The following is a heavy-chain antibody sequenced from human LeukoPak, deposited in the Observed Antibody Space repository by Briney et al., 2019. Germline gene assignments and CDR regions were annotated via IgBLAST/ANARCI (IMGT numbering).Heavy chain of an antibody. D-gene: IGHD4-11*01. V-gene: IGHV3-74*01. Sequence: GGSLRLSCAASGFAFSSYWMHWVRQAPGKGLVWVSRINSGGSSKTYADSVQGRFTISRDNAKDTLYLQMNSLRADDTAVYYCARSVYSYYANWFDPWAQGAVVSVSS. J-gene: IGHJ5*02. CDR1: GFAFSSYW. CDR2: INSGGSSK. CDR3: ARSVYSYYANWFDP.